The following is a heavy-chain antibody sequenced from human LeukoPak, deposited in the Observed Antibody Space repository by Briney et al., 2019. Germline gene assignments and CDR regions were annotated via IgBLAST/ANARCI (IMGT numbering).Heavy chain of an antibody. J-gene: IGHJ6*02. Sequence: PGGSLRLSCAASGFTFSSYAMHWVRQAPGKGLEWVAVISYDGSNKYYADSVKGRFTISRDNSKNTLYLQMNSLRAEDTAVYYCARAIFPTPGYSSDWYEYYYYYGMDVWGQGTTVTVSS. V-gene: IGHV3-30-3*01. CDR2: ISYDGSNK. CDR1: GFTFSSYA. D-gene: IGHD6-19*01. CDR3: ARAIFPTPGYSSDWYEYYYYYGMDV.